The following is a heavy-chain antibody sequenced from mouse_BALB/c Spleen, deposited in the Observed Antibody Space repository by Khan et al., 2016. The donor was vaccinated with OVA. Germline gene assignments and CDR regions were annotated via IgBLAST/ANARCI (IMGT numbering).Heavy chain of an antibody. V-gene: IGHV2-9-2*01. CDR3: VRSSYYAMDY. J-gene: IGHJ4*01. D-gene: IGHD3-1*01. CDR1: GFSLTSYD. CDR2: IWTGGGT. Sequence: QVQLKESGPGLVAPSQSLSITCTVSGFSLTSYDISWIRQPPGKGLEWLGVIWTGGGTNYNSVFMSRLSISKDNSKSQVFLKMNSLQTDETAIYYCVRSSYYAMDYWGQGTSVTVSS.